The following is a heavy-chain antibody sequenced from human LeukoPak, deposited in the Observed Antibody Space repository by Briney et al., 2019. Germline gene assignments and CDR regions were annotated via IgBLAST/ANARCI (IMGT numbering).Heavy chain of an antibody. CDR2: ISGSGGST. J-gene: IGHJ4*02. CDR1: GFTFSSYA. CDR3: AKLFSQGIVVVMVEDY. V-gene: IGHV3-23*01. D-gene: IGHD3-22*01. Sequence: GGSLRLSCAASGFTFSSYAMSWVRQAPGKGLEWVSAISGSGGSTYYADSVKGRFTISRDNSKNTLYLQMNSLRAEDTAVYYCAKLFSQGIVVVMVEDYWGQGTLVTVSS.